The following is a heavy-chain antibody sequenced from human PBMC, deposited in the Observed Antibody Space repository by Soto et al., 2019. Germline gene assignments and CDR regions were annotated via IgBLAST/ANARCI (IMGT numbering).Heavy chain of an antibody. CDR2: ISSSSNYM. D-gene: IGHD2-2*01. J-gene: IGHJ4*02. CDR3: ARDPGAAANDY. CDR1: GFTLSSYT. Sequence: GGSLRLSCAASGFTLSSYTMNWVRQAPGKGLEWVSSISSSSNYMYYADSVKGRFTISRDNAKNSLYLQMNSLRAEDTAVYYCARDPGAAANDYWGQGTLVTVSS. V-gene: IGHV3-21*01.